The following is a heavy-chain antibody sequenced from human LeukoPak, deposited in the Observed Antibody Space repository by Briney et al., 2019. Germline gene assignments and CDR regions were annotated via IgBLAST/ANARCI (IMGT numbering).Heavy chain of an antibody. CDR1: GFTFSKYW. CDR3: ARGDVAFAESAQ. V-gene: IGHV3-7*01. CDR2: IDKNGREK. D-gene: IGHD3-10*01. J-gene: IGHJ4*02. Sequence: SGGSLRLSCTVSGFTFSKYWMRWVRQAPGKGLEWVASIDKNGREKRYVDSVEGRFTISRDNAKNLLWLQMDSLRAEDTAVYYCARGDVAFAESAQWGQGTLVTVSS.